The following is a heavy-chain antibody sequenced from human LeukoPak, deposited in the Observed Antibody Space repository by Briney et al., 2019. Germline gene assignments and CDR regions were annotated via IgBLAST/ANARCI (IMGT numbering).Heavy chain of an antibody. CDR3: SRARDGLRYFDWLLYPFDY. Sequence: ASVKVSCKASGGTFSSYAISWVRQAPGQGLEWMGGIIPIFGTANYAQKFQGRVTITADESTSTAYMELSSLRSEDTAVYFFSRARDGLRYFDWLLYPFDYWGQGTLVTVSS. V-gene: IGHV1-69*01. J-gene: IGHJ4*02. D-gene: IGHD3-9*01. CDR2: IIPIFGTA. CDR1: GGTFSSYA.